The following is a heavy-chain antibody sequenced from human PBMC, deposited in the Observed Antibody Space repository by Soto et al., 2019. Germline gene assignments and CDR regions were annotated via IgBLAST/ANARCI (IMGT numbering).Heavy chain of an antibody. J-gene: IGHJ6*02. CDR1: GYTFTSYA. Sequence: ASLKVSCNASGYTFTSYAMHWVRQAPGQRLEWMGCINAGNGNTKYSQKFQGRVTITRDTSASTDYMELSSLRSEDTAVYYCASGLELAYYGMHXWGQGTTVTVS. D-gene: IGHD1-7*01. V-gene: IGHV1-3*01. CDR2: INAGNGNT. CDR3: ASGLELAYYGMHX.